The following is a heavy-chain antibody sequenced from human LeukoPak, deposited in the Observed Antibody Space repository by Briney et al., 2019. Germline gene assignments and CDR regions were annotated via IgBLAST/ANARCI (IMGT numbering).Heavy chain of an antibody. V-gene: IGHV3-53*01. CDR3: ASALRTNDAFDI. CDR1: GFGFSDSY. Sequence: GGSLRLSCVVSGFGFSDSYMTWIRRTPGKGLEWVSVIYSGGSTYYADSVKGRFTISRDNSKNTLYLQMNSLRAEDTAVYYCASALRTNDAFDIWGQGTMVTVSS. CDR2: IYSGGST. J-gene: IGHJ3*02.